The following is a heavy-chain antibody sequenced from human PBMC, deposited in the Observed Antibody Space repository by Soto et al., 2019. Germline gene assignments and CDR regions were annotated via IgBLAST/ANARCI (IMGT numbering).Heavy chain of an antibody. J-gene: IGHJ6*03. CDR3: AACTIFVPPANPDYMDV. CDR1: GYTFTSYY. Sequence: ASVKVSCKASGYTFTSYYMHWVRQAPGQGLEWMGIINPSGGSTSYAQKFQGRVTMTRDTSTSTVYMELSSLRSEDTAVYYCAACTIFVPPANPDYMDVWGKGTTVTVS. D-gene: IGHD3-3*01. CDR2: INPSGGST. V-gene: IGHV1-46*03.